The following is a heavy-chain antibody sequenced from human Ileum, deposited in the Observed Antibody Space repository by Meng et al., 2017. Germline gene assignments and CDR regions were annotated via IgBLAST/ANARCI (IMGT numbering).Heavy chain of an antibody. CDR3: ATSGGGFDY. J-gene: IGHJ4*02. D-gene: IGHD1-26*01. Sequence: GQLVQSWSELKKPGSSVKVSCKASRYTFTTYDIKWVRQAPGQGLEWMGWINTNTGNPTYAQGFTGRFVFSLDTSVNTAHLQISTLTAEDTAVYYCATSGGGFDYWGQGALVTVSS. CDR1: RYTFTTYD. CDR2: INTNTGNP. V-gene: IGHV7-4-1*02.